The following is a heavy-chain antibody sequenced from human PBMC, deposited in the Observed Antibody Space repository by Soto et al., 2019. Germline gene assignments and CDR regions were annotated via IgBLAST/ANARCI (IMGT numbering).Heavy chain of an antibody. CDR3: ARNSGIAARPSYYYHGMDV. V-gene: IGHV5-10-1*01. Sequence: GESLKICCXGSGYSFTSYWISWVRQMPGKGLEWMGRIDPSDSYTNYSPSFQGHVTISADKSISTAYLQWSSLKASDTAMYYCARNSGIAARPSYYYHGMDVWGQGTTVTVSS. D-gene: IGHD6-6*01. CDR2: IDPSDSYT. CDR1: GYSFTSYW. J-gene: IGHJ6*02.